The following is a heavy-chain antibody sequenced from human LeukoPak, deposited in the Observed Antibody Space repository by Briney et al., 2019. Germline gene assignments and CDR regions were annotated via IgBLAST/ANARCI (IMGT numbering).Heavy chain of an antibody. J-gene: IGHJ4*02. Sequence: ASLKVSCKAAGYNFPAYFMHWVRQAPGQGLEWMSRINPNGGYTNYAQKLQGRVTITSDTSISTVYMELNSLMSDDTAVYYCVRVGCTTSWSNLDYWGQGNLVTVSS. CDR2: INPNGGYT. CDR1: GYNFPAYF. D-gene: IGHD2-2*01. CDR3: VRVGCTTSWSNLDY. V-gene: IGHV1-2*06.